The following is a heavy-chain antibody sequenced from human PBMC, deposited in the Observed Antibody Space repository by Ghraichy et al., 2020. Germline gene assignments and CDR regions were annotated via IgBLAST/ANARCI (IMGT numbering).Heavy chain of an antibody. V-gene: IGHV3-53*01. CDR2: IYSGGST. D-gene: IGHD4-17*01. CDR3: ARAFYGAYSPNWFDP. Sequence: GALRLSCAASGFTVSSNYMSWVRQAPGKVLEWVSVIYSGGSTYYADSVKGRFTISRDNSKNTLYLQMNSLRAEDTAVYYCARAFYGAYSPNWFDPWGQGTLVTVSS. CDR1: GFTVSSNY. J-gene: IGHJ5*02.